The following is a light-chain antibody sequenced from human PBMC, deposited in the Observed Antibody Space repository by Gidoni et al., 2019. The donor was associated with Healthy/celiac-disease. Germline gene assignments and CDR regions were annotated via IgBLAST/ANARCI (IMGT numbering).Light chain of an antibody. CDR2: WAS. Sequence: DIVMTQSPDSLAVSLGERATINCKSSRSVLYSSNNKNYLAWSQQKPGQPPKLLIYWASTRESGVPDRFSGSGSGTDFTLTISSLQAEDVAVYYCQQYYSTPRTFGQGTKVEIK. CDR1: RSVLYSSNNKNY. J-gene: IGKJ1*01. V-gene: IGKV4-1*01. CDR3: QQYYSTPRT.